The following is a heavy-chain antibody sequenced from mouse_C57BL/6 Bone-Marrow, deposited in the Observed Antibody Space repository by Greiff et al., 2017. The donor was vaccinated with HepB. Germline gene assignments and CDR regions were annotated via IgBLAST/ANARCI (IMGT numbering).Heavy chain of an antibody. CDR2: IDPNSGST. Sequence: VQLQQPGAELVKPGASVKLSCKASGYTFTSYWMHWVKQRPGQGLEWIGMIDPNSGSTNYNEKFKSKATLTVDKSSSTAYMQLSSLTSEDSAVYYCARGGITTVVDKKMFAYWGQGTLVTVSA. CDR3: ARGGITTVVDKKMFAY. J-gene: IGHJ3*01. D-gene: IGHD1-1*01. CDR1: GYTFTSYW. V-gene: IGHV1-64*01.